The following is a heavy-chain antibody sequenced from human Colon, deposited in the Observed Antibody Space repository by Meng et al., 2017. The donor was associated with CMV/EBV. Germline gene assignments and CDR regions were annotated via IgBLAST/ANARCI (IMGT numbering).Heavy chain of an antibody. CDR2: VYNSGST. V-gene: IGHV4-39*07. J-gene: IGHJ4*02. CDR3: ARGVLSFFDY. CDR1: GGSFTNNSYF. Sequence: QLQLRGSVPGLVKASETLSPTLCVSGGSFTNNSYFWAWIRQAPGKGLEYIGSVYNSGSTYYNASLKSRVTMSVDTSKIQFSLKLSSVTAADTAKYYCARGVLSFFDYWGQGTLVTVSS. D-gene: IGHD1-26*01.